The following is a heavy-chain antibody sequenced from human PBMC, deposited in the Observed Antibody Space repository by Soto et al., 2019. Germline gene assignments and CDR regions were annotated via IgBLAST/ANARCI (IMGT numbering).Heavy chain of an antibody. CDR3: ARYQSYNDLYWWLAT. V-gene: IGHV1-46*01. J-gene: IGHJ5*02. CDR2: IDPNGGRT. D-gene: IGHD3-22*01. Sequence: ASVKVSCKASGYTFTSTYMHWVRQAPGQGLEWMGVIDPNGGRTIYAEKFQGRLTLTRDTSTATDYMQLSSLRPEDTAMYFCARYQSYNDLYWWLATSGQGTLVTGSS. CDR1: GYTFTSTY.